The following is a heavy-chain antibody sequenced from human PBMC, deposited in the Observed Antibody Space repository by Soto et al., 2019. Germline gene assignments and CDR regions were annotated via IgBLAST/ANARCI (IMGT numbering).Heavy chain of an antibody. Sequence: ASVKVSCKASGGTFSSYAISWVRQAPGQGLEWMGGIIPIFGTANYAQKFQGRVTITADESTSTAYMELRSLRSEDTAVYYCARVKGFGAFEGALGSVELFEFWGKGQMAPV. CDR1: GGTFSSYA. D-gene: IGHD3-10*01. CDR2: IIPIFGTA. CDR3: ARVKGFGAFEGALGSVELFEF. V-gene: IGHV1-69*13. J-gene: IGHJ3*01.